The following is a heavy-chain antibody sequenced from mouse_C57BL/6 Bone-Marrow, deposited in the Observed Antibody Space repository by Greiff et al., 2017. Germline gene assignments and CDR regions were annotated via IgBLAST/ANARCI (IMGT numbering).Heavy chain of an antibody. V-gene: IGHV1-59*01. Sequence: QVQLQQPGAELVRPGPSVKLSCKASGYTFTSYWMHWVKQRPGQGLEWIGVIDPSDSYTNYNQKFKGKATLTVDTSSSTAYMQLSSLTSEDSAVYYCARSGITVCLDYWGQGTSVTVSS. CDR2: IDPSDSYT. D-gene: IGHD1-3*01. CDR1: GYTFTSYW. J-gene: IGHJ4*01. CDR3: ARSGITVCLDY.